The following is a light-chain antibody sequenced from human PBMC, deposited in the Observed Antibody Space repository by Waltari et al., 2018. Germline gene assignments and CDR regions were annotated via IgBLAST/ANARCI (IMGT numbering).Light chain of an antibody. CDR3: QQHYSTPFT. J-gene: IGKJ2*01. V-gene: IGKV1-NL1*01. Sequence: DIQMTPSPSSLSASVGDRVTITCRASQAISHSLAWYRHKPGQAPKPLPYAASRLERGVPSRFSCSGSGTDFTLTISGLQPEDFTTYYCQQHYSTPFTFGQRTKLKVK. CDR1: QAISHS. CDR2: AAS.